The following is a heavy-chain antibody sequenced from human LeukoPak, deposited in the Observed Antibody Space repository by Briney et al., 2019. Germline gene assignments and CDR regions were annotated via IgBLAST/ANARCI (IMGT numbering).Heavy chain of an antibody. CDR3: VRDGAWWEPTAFDI. Sequence: PGGSLRLSCAASGFTFSNAWMSWVRQAPGKGLEWVAKIKQDGSEKNYVDSVKGRFSISRDNAKKSLYVQMNSLRVEDTAVYYCVRDGAWWEPTAFDIWGQGTMVTVSS. D-gene: IGHD1-26*01. CDR2: IKQDGSEK. J-gene: IGHJ3*02. V-gene: IGHV3-7*01. CDR1: GFTFSNAW.